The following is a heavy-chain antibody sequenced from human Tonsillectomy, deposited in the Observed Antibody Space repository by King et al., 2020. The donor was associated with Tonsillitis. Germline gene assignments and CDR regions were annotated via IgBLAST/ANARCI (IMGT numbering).Heavy chain of an antibody. CDR2: IIPIFGTA. CDR3: ARVPDFYSSSSTGVYYYYYMDV. D-gene: IGHD6-6*01. V-gene: IGHV1-69*01. CDR1: GVTFSSYA. Sequence: VQLVESGAEVKKPGSSVKVSCKASGVTFSSYAISWVRQAPGQGLEWMGGIIPIFGTANYAQKFQGRVTITADESTSTAYLELSSLRSEDTAVYYCARVPDFYSSSSTGVYYYYYMDVWGKGTTVTVSS. J-gene: IGHJ6*03.